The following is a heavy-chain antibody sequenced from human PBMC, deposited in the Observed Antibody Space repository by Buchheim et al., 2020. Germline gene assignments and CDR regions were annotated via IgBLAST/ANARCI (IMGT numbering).Heavy chain of an antibody. V-gene: IGHV3-23*01. CDR1: GFTFSSYA. D-gene: IGHD2-2*01. CDR3: ARDRYCTSTSCLPFPVV. CDR2: ISGGGGST. Sequence: EVQLLESGGGLVQPGGSLRLSCAASGFTFSSYAMSWVRQAPGKGLEWVSDISGGGGSTYYADSVKGRFTISRDNSENTLYLQMSSLRVEDTAAYHCARDRYCTSTSCLPFPVVWGQGTT. J-gene: IGHJ6*02.